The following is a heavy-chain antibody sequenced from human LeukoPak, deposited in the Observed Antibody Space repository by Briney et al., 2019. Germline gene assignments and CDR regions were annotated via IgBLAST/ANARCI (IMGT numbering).Heavy chain of an antibody. CDR1: GCSFTSYW. D-gene: IGHD3-10*01. V-gene: IGHV5-10-1*01. CDR2: IDPSDSYT. Sequence: PGESLKISCKGSGCSFTSYWISWVRQMPGKGLEWMGRIDPSDSYTTYSPSFQGHVTISADKSISTAYLQWSSLKASDTAMYYCARHLYGSGSYYSTDSYGMDVWGQGTTVTVSS. J-gene: IGHJ6*02. CDR3: ARHLYGSGSYYSTDSYGMDV.